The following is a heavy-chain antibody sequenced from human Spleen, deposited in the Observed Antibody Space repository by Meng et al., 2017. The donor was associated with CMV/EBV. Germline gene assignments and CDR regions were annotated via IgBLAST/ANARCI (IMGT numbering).Heavy chain of an antibody. CDR1: GFTFSDAW. J-gene: IGHJ3*02. Sequence: GGSLGLSCAASGFTFSDAWMTWVRQAPGKGLEWVGRIKRKTDGGTTDYAGPVKGRFTISRDDSKNTLYLQMNSLKTEDRAVYYCTTEVCTATNCYTKGAFDIWGQGTMVTVSS. V-gene: IGHV3-15*01. CDR2: IKRKTDGGTT. CDR3: TTEVCTATNCYTKGAFDI. D-gene: IGHD2-2*01.